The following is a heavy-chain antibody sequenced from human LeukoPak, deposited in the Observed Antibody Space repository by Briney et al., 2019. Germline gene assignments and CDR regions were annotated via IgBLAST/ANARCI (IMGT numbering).Heavy chain of an antibody. V-gene: IGHV1-24*01. D-gene: IGHD5-18*01. CDR3: AAGRPYSLLDY. CDR1: GSSLTELS. Sequence: ASVKVSCTVSGSSLTELSLYWVRQAPGKGLEWMGGFDVIDAKTFYTQKFQGRVTMTEDSSTDTAYMELSSLRSDDTAFYYCAAGRPYSLLDYWGQGTLLTVSS. CDR2: FDVIDAKT. J-gene: IGHJ4*02.